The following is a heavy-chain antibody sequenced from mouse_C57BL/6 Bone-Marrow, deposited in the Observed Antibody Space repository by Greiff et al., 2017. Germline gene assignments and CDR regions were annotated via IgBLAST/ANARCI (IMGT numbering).Heavy chain of an antibody. Sequence: DVHLVESGGGLVKPGGSLKLSCAASGFTFSSYAMSWVRQTPEKRLEWVATISDGGSYTYYPDNVKGRFTISRDNAKNNLYLQMSHLKSEDTAMYYCARGPSNYFDYWGQGTTLTVSS. CDR3: ARGPSNYFDY. J-gene: IGHJ2*01. CDR1: GFTFSSYA. CDR2: ISDGGSYT. V-gene: IGHV5-4*01.